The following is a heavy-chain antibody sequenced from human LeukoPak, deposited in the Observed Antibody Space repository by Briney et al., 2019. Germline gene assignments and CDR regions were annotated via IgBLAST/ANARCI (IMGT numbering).Heavy chain of an antibody. CDR1: GFTFSSYA. J-gene: IGHJ4*02. D-gene: IGHD2-2*01. Sequence: GGSLRLSCAASGFTFSSYAMSWVRQAPGKGLEWVSAISGSGGSTSYADSVKGLFTISRDNSKNTLFLQMNSLRAEDTAVYYCAKDVSLGVPAAISSDYWGQGTLVTVSS. CDR2: ISGSGGST. CDR3: AKDVSLGVPAAISSDY. V-gene: IGHV3-23*01.